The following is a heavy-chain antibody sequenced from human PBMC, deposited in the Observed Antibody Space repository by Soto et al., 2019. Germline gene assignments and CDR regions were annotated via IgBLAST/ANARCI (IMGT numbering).Heavy chain of an antibody. Sequence: SVKVSCKASGGTFSSYAISWVRQAPGQGLEWMGGIIPIFGTANYAQKFQGRVTITADESTSTAYMELSSLRSEDTAVYYCAVRKRGVDIVVVPAAGYYYYYGMDVWGQGTTVTVSS. D-gene: IGHD2-2*01. CDR1: GGTFSSYA. CDR2: IIPIFGTA. CDR3: AVRKRGVDIVVVPAAGYYYYYGMDV. J-gene: IGHJ6*02. V-gene: IGHV1-69*13.